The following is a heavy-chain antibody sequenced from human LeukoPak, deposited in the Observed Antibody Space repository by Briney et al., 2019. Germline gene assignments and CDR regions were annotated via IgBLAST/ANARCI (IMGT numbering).Heavy chain of an antibody. CDR3: ARGGRIVVVPAAIPHYYYYMDV. J-gene: IGHJ6*03. CDR2: ISSSSSYI. D-gene: IGHD2-2*01. V-gene: IGHV3-21*01. CDR1: GFTFSSYS. Sequence: GGSLRLSCAASGFTFSSYSMNWVRQAPGKGLEWVSSISSSSSYIYYADSVKGRFTISRDNAKNSLYLQMNSLRAEDTAAYYCARGGRIVVVPAAIPHYYYYMDVWGKGTTVTVSS.